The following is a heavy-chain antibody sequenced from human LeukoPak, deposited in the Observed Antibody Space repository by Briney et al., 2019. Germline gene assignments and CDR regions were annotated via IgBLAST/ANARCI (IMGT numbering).Heavy chain of an antibody. V-gene: IGHV4-39*07. Sequence: SETLSLTCTVSGGSISSSSYYWGWIRQPPGKGLEWIGSIHYSGSTYYNPSLKSRVTISVDTSKNQFSLKLSSVTAADTAVYYCARSSGWQNGGPYFDYWGQGTPVTVSS. CDR2: IHYSGST. J-gene: IGHJ4*02. CDR3: ARSSGWQNGGPYFDY. D-gene: IGHD6-19*01. CDR1: GGSISSSSYY.